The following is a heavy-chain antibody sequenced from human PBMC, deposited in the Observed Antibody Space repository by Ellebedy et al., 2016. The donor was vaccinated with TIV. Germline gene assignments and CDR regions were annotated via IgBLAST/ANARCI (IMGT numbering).Heavy chain of an antibody. Sequence: GESLKISXAASGFTFSSYSMNWVRQAPGKGLEWVSSISSSSSYIYYADSVKGRFTISRDNAKNSLYLQMNSLRAEDTAVYYCARAHHYDFWSGRSNDAFDIWGQGTMVTVSS. J-gene: IGHJ3*02. D-gene: IGHD3-3*01. V-gene: IGHV3-21*01. CDR2: ISSSSSYI. CDR3: ARAHHYDFWSGRSNDAFDI. CDR1: GFTFSSYS.